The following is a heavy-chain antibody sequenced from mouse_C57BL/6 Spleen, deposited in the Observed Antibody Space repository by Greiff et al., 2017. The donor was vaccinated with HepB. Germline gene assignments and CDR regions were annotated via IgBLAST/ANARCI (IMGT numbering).Heavy chain of an antibody. CDR2: ISYDGSN. V-gene: IGHV3-6*01. CDR3: ARHYSELSRDY. Sequence: VQLQQSGPGLVKPSQSLSLTCSVTGYSITSGYYWNWIRQFPGNKLEWMGYISYDGSNNYNPSLKNRISITRDTSKNQFFLKLNSVTTEDTATYYCARHYSELSRDYWGQGTSVTVSS. CDR1: GYSITSGYY. D-gene: IGHD2-12*01. J-gene: IGHJ4*01.